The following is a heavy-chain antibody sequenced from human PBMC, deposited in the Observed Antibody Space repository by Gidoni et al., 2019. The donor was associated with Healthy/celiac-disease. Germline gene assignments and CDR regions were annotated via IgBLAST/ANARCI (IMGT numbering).Heavy chain of an antibody. Sequence: EVQLLESGGGLVQPGGALRLSCSASGFTFSSDAMSWGRQAPGKGLELVSAISGSGGSTYYADSVTGRFPISRDNSKNTLYLQMNSLRAEDTAVYYCAKTVDFWSGYYSYYFDYWGQGTLVTVSS. J-gene: IGHJ4*02. CDR1: GFTFSSDA. CDR2: ISGSGGST. CDR3: AKTVDFWSGYYSYYFDY. D-gene: IGHD3-3*01. V-gene: IGHV3-23*01.